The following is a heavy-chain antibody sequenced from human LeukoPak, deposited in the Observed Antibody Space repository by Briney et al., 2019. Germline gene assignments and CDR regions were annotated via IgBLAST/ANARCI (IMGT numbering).Heavy chain of an antibody. Sequence: SVKVSCKASGGTFSSYAISWVRQAPGQGLEWMGRIIPIFGTANYAQKFQGRVTITTDESTSTAYMELSSLRSEDTAVYYCARDGNVDTAMVFEFDYWGQGTLVTVSS. D-gene: IGHD5-18*01. CDR1: GGTFSSYA. CDR2: IIPIFGTA. V-gene: IGHV1-69*05. J-gene: IGHJ4*02. CDR3: ARDGNVDTAMVFEFDY.